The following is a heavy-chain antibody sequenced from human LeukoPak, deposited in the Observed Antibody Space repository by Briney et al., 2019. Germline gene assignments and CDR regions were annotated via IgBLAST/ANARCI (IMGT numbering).Heavy chain of an antibody. CDR2: IYSGGST. D-gene: IGHD3-22*01. J-gene: IGHJ6*03. CDR3: ARRVSSGYYYYYYYMDV. Sequence: PGGSLRLSCAASEFSVGSNYMTWVRQAPGKGLEWVSLIYSGGSTYYADSVKGRFTISRDNAKNSLYLQMNSLRAEDTALYYCARRVSSGYYYYYYYMDVWGKGTTVTVSS. CDR1: EFSVGSNY. V-gene: IGHV3-66*01.